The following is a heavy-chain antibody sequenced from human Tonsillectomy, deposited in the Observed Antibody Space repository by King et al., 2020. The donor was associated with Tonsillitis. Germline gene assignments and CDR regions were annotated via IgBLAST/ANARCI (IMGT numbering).Heavy chain of an antibody. J-gene: IGHJ3*02. CDR2: FDPEDGET. Sequence: QLVQSGAEVKKPGASVKVSCKVSGYTLTELSMHWVRQAPGQGLEWMGGFDPEDGETIYAQKFQGRVTMTEDTSTDTAYMELSSLRSEDTAVYYCATDYRVGSSSSGAFDIWGQGIMVTVSS. CDR1: GYTLTELS. CDR3: ATDYRVGSSSSGAFDI. V-gene: IGHV1-24*01. D-gene: IGHD6-6*01.